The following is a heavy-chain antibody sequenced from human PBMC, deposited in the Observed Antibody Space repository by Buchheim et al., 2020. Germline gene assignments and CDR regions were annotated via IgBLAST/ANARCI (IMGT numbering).Heavy chain of an antibody. CDR2: IYYSGST. J-gene: IGHJ5*02. V-gene: IGHV4-39*01. CDR1: GGSISSSSYY. CDR3: ARWGRDDGDYLNWFDP. Sequence: QLQLQESGPGLVKPSETLSLTYTVSGGSISSSSYYWGWIRQPPGKGLEWIGSIYYSGSTYYNPSLKSRVTISVDTSKNQFSLKLSSVTAADTAVYYCARWGRDDGDYLNWFDPWGQGTL. D-gene: IGHD4-17*01.